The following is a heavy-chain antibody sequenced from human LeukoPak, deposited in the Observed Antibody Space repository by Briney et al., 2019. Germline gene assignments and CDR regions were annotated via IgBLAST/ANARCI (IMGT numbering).Heavy chain of an antibody. Sequence: MPGGSLRLSCAASGLTFSNTWMTWVRQAPGKGLEWVSRVFRRTDGMQTEYAAPVKGRFTISRDDSSDAMYLQMNTLTAADTAVYYFTAYIIGFGGDFWGQGTLVTVSS. V-gene: IGHV3-15*01. CDR3: TAYIIGFGGDF. CDR2: VFRRTDGMQT. CDR1: GLTFSNTW. J-gene: IGHJ4*02. D-gene: IGHD3-16*01.